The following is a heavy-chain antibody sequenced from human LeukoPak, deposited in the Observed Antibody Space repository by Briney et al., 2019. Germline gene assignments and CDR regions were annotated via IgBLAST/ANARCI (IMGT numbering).Heavy chain of an antibody. CDR1: GFTFTKYA. CDR2: FSASAGTS. J-gene: IGHJ4*02. V-gene: IGHV3-23*01. Sequence: GGSLRLSCAASGFTFTKYAMSWVRQAPGKGLQWVSSFSASAGTSYYADSVKGRFSISRDSSNNTLYLQMNNLRAEDTALYYCTKDGHYDILTAFDWGQGTLVTVSS. D-gene: IGHD3-9*01. CDR3: TKDGHYDILTAFD.